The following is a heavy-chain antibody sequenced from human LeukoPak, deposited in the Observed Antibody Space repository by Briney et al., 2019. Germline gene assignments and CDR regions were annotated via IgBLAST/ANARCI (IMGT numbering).Heavy chain of an antibody. CDR1: GFTFSSYA. Sequence: PGRSLRLSCAASGFTFSSYAMHWVRQAPGKGLEWVAVISYDGSNKYYADSVKGRFTISRDNSKNTLYLQMNSLRAEDTAVYYCARGDGGPSLKAYFQHWGQGTLVTVSS. CDR3: ARGDGGPSLKAYFQH. D-gene: IGHD4-23*01. J-gene: IGHJ1*01. CDR2: ISYDGSNK. V-gene: IGHV3-30*04.